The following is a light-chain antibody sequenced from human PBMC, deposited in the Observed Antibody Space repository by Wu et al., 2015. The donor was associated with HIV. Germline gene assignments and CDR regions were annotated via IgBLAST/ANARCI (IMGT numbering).Light chain of an antibody. CDR1: QSVSSN. V-gene: IGKV3-15*01. Sequence: EIVMTQSPATLSVSPGERATLSCRASQSVSSNLAWYQQKPGQAPRLLIYDVSTRATGIPARFSGSGSGTEFTLTISSMQSEDFAVYYCQQYNSWPPRRTFGQGTKVEIK. CDR2: DVS. CDR3: QQYNSWPPRRT. J-gene: IGKJ1*01.